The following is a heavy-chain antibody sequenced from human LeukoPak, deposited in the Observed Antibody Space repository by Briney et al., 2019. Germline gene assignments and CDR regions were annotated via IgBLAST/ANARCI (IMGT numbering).Heavy chain of an antibody. V-gene: IGHV3-49*04. CDR3: ARDPNYYYSSGLDY. CDR1: GFTFADNA. Sequence: PGRSLRLSCRTSGFTFADNALAWVRQAPGKGLEWVTSISSKAHDETPKYAASVKGRFTVSRDDSKDTAYLHMNSLKTEDTAVYYCARDPNYYYSSGLDYWGQGTLVTVSS. J-gene: IGHJ4*02. CDR2: ISSKAHDETP. D-gene: IGHD3-10*01.